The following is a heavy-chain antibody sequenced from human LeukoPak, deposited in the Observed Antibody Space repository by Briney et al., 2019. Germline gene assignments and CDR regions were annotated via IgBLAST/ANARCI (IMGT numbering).Heavy chain of an antibody. J-gene: IGHJ4*02. CDR2: ISSNGGST. Sequence: GGSLRLSCAASGFTFSSYAMHWVRQAPGKGLEYVSAISSNGGSTYYANSVKGRFTISRDNSKNTLYLQMGSLRAEDMAVYYYARDEGSGSYYGYWGQGTLVTVSS. D-gene: IGHD1-26*01. V-gene: IGHV3-64*01. CDR3: ARDEGSGSYYGY. CDR1: GFTFSSYA.